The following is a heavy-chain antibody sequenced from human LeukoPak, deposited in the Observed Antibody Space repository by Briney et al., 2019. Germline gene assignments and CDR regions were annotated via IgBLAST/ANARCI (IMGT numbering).Heavy chain of an antibody. CDR2: ISGSGGST. D-gene: IGHD3-16*02. CDR1: GFTFSSYA. Sequence: GGSLRLSCAASGFTFSSYAMSWVRQAPGKGLEWVSAISGSGGSTYYADSVKGRFTISRDNSKNTLYLQMNSLRAEDTAVYYCAKAAWSDYVWGSYRYTFCFDYWGQGTLVTVSS. J-gene: IGHJ4*02. V-gene: IGHV3-23*01. CDR3: AKAAWSDYVWGSYRYTFCFDY.